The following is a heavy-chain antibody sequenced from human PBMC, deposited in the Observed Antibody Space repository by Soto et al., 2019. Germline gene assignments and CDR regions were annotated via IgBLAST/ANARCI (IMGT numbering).Heavy chain of an antibody. CDR1: GLTFTSYA. Sequence: GGSLRLSCAASGLTFTSYAMNWVRQAPGKGLEWVAIISYDGSNKYYADSVKGRFTISRDNSKNTLYLQMSSLRPEDTAVYYCARAKTLRITGKYPHYSDYCGQAPQLTVSS. CDR3: ARAKTLRITGKYPHYSDY. J-gene: IGHJ4*02. D-gene: IGHD1-20*01. V-gene: IGHV3-30-3*01. CDR2: ISYDGSNK.